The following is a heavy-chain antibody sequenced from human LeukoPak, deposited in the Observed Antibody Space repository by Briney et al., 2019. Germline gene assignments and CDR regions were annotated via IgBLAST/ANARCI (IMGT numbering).Heavy chain of an antibody. V-gene: IGHV3-21*01. Sequence: GGSLRLSCAASGFTFSSYSMNWVRQAPGKGLEWVSSISSSSYIYYAGSVKGRFTISRDNAKNSLYLQMNSLRAEDTAVYYCARGRTAWLLGYWGQGTLVTVSS. J-gene: IGHJ4*02. CDR3: ARGRTAWLLGY. CDR2: ISSSSYI. D-gene: IGHD3-22*01. CDR1: GFTFSSYS.